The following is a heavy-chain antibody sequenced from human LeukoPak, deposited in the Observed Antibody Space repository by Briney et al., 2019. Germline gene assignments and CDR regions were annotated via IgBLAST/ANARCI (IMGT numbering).Heavy chain of an antibody. Sequence: HSGGSLRLSCAASGFTFSSYAMSWVRQAPGKGLEWVSAISGSGGSTYYADSVKGRFTISRDNSKSTLYLQMSSLRAEDTALYYCVRYNHDSGTWYSFDFWGQGTLVTVSS. J-gene: IGHJ4*02. CDR3: VRYNHDSGTWYSFDF. CDR1: GFTFSSYA. V-gene: IGHV3-23*01. D-gene: IGHD3-10*01. CDR2: ISGSGGST.